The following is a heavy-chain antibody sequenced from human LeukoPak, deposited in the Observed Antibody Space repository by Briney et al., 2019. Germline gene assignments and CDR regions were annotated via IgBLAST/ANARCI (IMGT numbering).Heavy chain of an antibody. Sequence: SVKVSCEASGGTFSSYAISWVRQAPGRGLEWMGGIIPIFGTANYAQKFQGRVTITADESTSTAYMELSSLRSEDTAVYYCARRNDYGDYGFWGYYFDYWGQGTLVTVSS. CDR2: IIPIFGTA. CDR3: ARRNDYGDYGFWGYYFDY. V-gene: IGHV1-69*13. J-gene: IGHJ4*02. D-gene: IGHD4-17*01. CDR1: GGTFSSYA.